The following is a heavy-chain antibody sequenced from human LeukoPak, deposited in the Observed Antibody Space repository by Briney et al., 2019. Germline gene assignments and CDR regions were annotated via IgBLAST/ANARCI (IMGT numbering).Heavy chain of an antibody. V-gene: IGHV1-69*01. J-gene: IGHJ5*02. CDR3: AKGYCSSTSCYTGTGWFDP. CDR2: IIPIFGTA. CDR1: GGTFSNYA. Sequence: SVKVSCKASGGTFSNYAISWVRQAPGQGLEWMGGIIPIFGTANYAQKFQGRVTITADESTSTAYMELSSLRSEDTAVYYCAKGYCSSTSCYTGTGWFDPWGQGTLVTVSS. D-gene: IGHD2-2*02.